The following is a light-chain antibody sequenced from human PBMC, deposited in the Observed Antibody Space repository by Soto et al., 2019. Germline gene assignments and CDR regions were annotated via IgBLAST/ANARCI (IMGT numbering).Light chain of an antibody. CDR1: QSVSSSY. CDR3: QQYGSSPRT. Sequence: EIVLTQSPGTLSLSPGERATLSCRASQSVSSSYLAWYQQKPGQAPRLLIYGASSRATVIPDSFSGSGSGTDFTLTISRLEPEDFAVYYCQQYGSSPRTFGQGTKLEIK. J-gene: IGKJ2*01. CDR2: GAS. V-gene: IGKV3-20*01.